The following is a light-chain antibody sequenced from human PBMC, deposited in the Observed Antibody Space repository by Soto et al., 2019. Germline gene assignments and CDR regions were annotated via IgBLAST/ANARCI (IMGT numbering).Light chain of an antibody. V-gene: IGKV3-15*01. CDR2: GAS. Sequence: EIVMTQSPVTLSLSPGERATLSCRASQSVRRNLAWYQQKPGQAPRLLIYGASTRATGIPARFSGSGSGTEFTLTISSLQSEDLAVYHCQQYNDWPRTFGQGTTLDIK. J-gene: IGKJ2*01. CDR3: QQYNDWPRT. CDR1: QSVRRN.